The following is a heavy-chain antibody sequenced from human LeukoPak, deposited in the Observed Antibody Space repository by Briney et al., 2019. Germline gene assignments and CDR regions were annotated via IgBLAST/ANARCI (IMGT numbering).Heavy chain of an antibody. J-gene: IGHJ4*02. CDR2: INDDGRAT. CDR1: GFTFSNYW. Sequence: GGSLRLSCAASGFTFSNYWMHWVRQVPGKGLVWVSRINDDGRATFYADSVKGRFTISRDNAKNTLFLQINSLRAEDTAVYYCAREILAPGKTHDYWGQGTLVTVSS. CDR3: AREILAPGKTHDY. V-gene: IGHV3-74*01.